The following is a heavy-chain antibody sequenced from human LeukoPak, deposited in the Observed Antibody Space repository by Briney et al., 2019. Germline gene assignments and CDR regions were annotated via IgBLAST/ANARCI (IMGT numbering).Heavy chain of an antibody. CDR1: GASLSGSQYY. CDR2: IFYTGST. J-gene: IGHJ3*01. D-gene: IGHD3-9*01. CDR3: ARHRGSLKTGYSPKNPLDV. Sequence: SETLSLTCSVSGASLSGSQYYWGWIRQPPGRPLQWIATIFYTGSTLYNPSLSSLVSLSVDTSKKQISLRLTSVTAADSALYYCARHRGSLKTGYSPKNPLDVWGQGTMVTVSS. V-gene: IGHV4-39*01.